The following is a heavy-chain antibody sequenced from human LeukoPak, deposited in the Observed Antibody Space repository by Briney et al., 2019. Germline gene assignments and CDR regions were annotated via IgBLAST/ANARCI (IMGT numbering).Heavy chain of an antibody. Sequence: SETLSLTCTVSGGSISSGSYYWSWIRQPAGKGLGWIGRIYTSGSTNYNPSLKSRVTISVDTSKNQFSPKLSSVTAADTAVYYCARGQRYYYDSSGYNWFDPWGQGTLVTVSS. CDR3: ARGQRYYYDSSGYNWFDP. CDR2: IYTSGST. D-gene: IGHD3-22*01. J-gene: IGHJ5*02. CDR1: GGSISSGSYY. V-gene: IGHV4-61*02.